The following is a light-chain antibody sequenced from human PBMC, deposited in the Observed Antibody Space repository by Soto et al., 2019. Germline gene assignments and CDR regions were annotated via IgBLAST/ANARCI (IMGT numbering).Light chain of an antibody. V-gene: IGKV1-5*01. J-gene: IGKJ3*01. CDR3: QQYNTAGIT. Sequence: DIQMTQSPSTLSASVGDRVTLTCRASQSVSDWLAWYQQKPGKAPKLLIYDASTLETGVPSRFSGSGSQTEFTLTITSLQPDDFATYFCQQYNTAGITFGPGTKVDIK. CDR2: DAS. CDR1: QSVSDW.